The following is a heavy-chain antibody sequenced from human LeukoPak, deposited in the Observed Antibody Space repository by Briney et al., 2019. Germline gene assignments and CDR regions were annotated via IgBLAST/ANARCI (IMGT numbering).Heavy chain of an antibody. CDR1: GFTFSSYA. V-gene: IGHV3-23*01. Sequence: QSGGSLRLSCAASGFTFSSYAMTWVRQAPGKGLEWVSSIRGSGDSTYYADSVKGRFTISRDNSKNTLYLQMNSLRAEDTAVYYCARGGGYYDSSGYPYGMDVWGQGTTVTVSS. J-gene: IGHJ6*02. CDR3: ARGGGYYDSSGYPYGMDV. D-gene: IGHD3-22*01. CDR2: IRGSGDST.